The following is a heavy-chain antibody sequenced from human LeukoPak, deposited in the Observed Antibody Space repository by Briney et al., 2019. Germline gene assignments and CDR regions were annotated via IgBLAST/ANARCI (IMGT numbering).Heavy chain of an antibody. J-gene: IGHJ4*02. CDR1: GFTFSSYW. CDR3: AREGGQLWLRSPTL. D-gene: IGHD5-18*01. CDR2: INSDGSST. Sequence: GGSLRLSCAASGFTFSSYWMHWVRQAPGKGLVWVSRINSDGSSTSYADSVKGRFTFSRDNAKNTLYLQMNSLRAEDTAVYYCAREGGQLWLRSPTLWGQGTLVTVSS. V-gene: IGHV3-74*01.